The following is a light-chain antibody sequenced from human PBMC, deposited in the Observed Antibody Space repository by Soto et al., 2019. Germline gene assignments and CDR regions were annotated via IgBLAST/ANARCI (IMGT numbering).Light chain of an antibody. CDR3: HQYQTSPPT. Sequence: DVVMTQSPDSLAVSLGERATINCKSSQSVLYSSNNKNYLAWYQQKPGQPPKLLIYWASIRESGVPDRFSGSGSGTDVTLNISSLQAEDVAVYYCHQYQTSPPTFGQGTKVEIK. CDR2: WAS. CDR1: QSVLYSSNNKNY. V-gene: IGKV4-1*01. J-gene: IGKJ1*01.